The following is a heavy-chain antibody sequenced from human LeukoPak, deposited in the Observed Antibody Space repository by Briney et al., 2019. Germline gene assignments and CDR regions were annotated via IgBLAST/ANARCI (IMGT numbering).Heavy chain of an antibody. V-gene: IGHV4-34*01. CDR1: GGSFSGYY. Sequence: SEPLSLPCAVYGGSFSGYYWSWIRQPPGKGLEWIGEINHSGSTNYNPSLKSRVTISVDTSKNQFSLKLSSVTAADTAVYYCARGRYCSSTSCPVRYYYYYYMDVWGKGTTVTVSS. J-gene: IGHJ6*03. CDR2: INHSGST. D-gene: IGHD2-2*01. CDR3: ARGRYCSSTSCPVRYYYYYYMDV.